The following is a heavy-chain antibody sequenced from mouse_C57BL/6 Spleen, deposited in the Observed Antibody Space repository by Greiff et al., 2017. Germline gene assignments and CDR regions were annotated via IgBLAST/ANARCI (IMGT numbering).Heavy chain of an antibody. D-gene: IGHD2-5*01. CDR1: GFTFSDYG. CDR2: FSSGSSTI. J-gene: IGHJ1*03. V-gene: IGHV5-17*01. CDR3: ARPPSYYSNYWYFDV. Sequence: EVQVVESGGGLVKPGGSLKLSCAVSGFTFSDYGLHWVRQAPEKGLEWVAYFSSGSSTIYYADTVTGRFTISRDNAKNTLFLQMTSLRSEDTAMYYCARPPSYYSNYWYFDVWGTGTTVTVSS.